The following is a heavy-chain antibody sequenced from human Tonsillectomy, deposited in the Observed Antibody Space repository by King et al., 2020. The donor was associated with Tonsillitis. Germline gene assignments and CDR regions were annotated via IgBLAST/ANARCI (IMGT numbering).Heavy chain of an antibody. Sequence: HVQLVESGGGVVQPGRSLRLSCAASGFTFSSYGMHWVRQAPGKGLEWVADISNDGSNIHYADSVKGRFTISRDNSKNTLYLQMNSMRAEDTAVYYCAKAKGGTSRYDYLFDYWGQGTLVTVSS. CDR2: ISNDGSNI. V-gene: IGHV3-30*18. CDR3: AKAKGGTSRYDYLFDY. CDR1: GFTFSSYG. D-gene: IGHD5-12*01. J-gene: IGHJ4*02.